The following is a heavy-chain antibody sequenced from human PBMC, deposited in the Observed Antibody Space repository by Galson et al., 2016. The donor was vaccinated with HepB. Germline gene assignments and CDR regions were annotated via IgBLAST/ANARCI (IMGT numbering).Heavy chain of an antibody. D-gene: IGHD6-19*01. Sequence: SLRLSCATSGITFSRLVMHWVRQAPGKGLEWVAVIGHDGSGKIYADSVRGRFTISKDDSRSTLYLQMDSLATEDTAVYYCATAGRTSGRSDTLEFWGQGAMVTVSS. CDR1: GITFSRLV. CDR2: IGHDGSGK. CDR3: ATAGRTSGRSDTLEF. V-gene: IGHV3-30-3*01. J-gene: IGHJ3*01.